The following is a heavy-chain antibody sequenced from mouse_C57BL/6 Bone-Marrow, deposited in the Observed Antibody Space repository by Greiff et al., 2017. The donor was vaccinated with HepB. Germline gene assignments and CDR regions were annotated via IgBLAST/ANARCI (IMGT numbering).Heavy chain of an antibody. D-gene: IGHD3-2*02. CDR3: TRQLRLDY. CDR2: IDPENGDT. CDR1: GFNIKDDY. J-gene: IGHJ2*01. V-gene: IGHV14-4*01. Sequence: EVQLQQSGAELVRPGASVKLSCTASGFNIKDDYMHWVKQRPEQGLEWIGWIDPENGDTEYASKFQGKATITADTSSNTAYLQLSSLTSEDTAVYYCTRQLRLDYWGQGTTLTVSS.